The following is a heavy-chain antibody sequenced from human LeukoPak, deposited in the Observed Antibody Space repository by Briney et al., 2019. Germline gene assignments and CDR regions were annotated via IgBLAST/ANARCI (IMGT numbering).Heavy chain of an antibody. CDR1: GFNFNTFG. CDR2: IPYDGGNK. CDR3: AKDLWWIGGGDY. D-gene: IGHD2-8*02. Sequence: GGSLRLSCAASGFNFNTFGMNWVRQAPGKGLEWVSFIPYDGGNKYYADSVKGRFTISRDNSKNTLYLEMNSLRTEDTAVYYCAKDLWWIGGGDYWGQGTLVTVSS. V-gene: IGHV3-30*02. J-gene: IGHJ4*02.